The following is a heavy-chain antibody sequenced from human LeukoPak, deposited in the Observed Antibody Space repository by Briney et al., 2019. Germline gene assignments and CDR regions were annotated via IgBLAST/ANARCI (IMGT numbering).Heavy chain of an antibody. J-gene: IGHJ5*02. CDR3: ARDAYCSGGSCYVWFDL. D-gene: IGHD2-15*01. CDR1: VGTFSRYA. CDR2: IIPILGIA. V-gene: IGHV1-69*04. Sequence: SVKLSCKVSVGTFSRYAISWVPQAPGPGLEWMRRIIPILGIANYAQKFQGRVTITADKSTSTAYMGLSRLRSEDTSVYECARDAYCSGGSCYVWFDLWGQGTLVTVSS.